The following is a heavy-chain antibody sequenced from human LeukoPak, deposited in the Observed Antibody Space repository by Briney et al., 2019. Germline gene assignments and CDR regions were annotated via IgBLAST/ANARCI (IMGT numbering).Heavy chain of an antibody. J-gene: IGHJ3*02. CDR3: ARHEVVPTVYDAFDM. V-gene: IGHV4-34*01. Sequence: PSETLSLTCAVYGGSFSGYYWSWIRQPPGKGLEWIGEINHSGSTNYNPSLKSRVTTSVDTSKSQFSLKLNSVTAADTAVYYCARHEVVPTVYDAFDMWGQGTMVTVSS. CDR2: INHSGST. CDR1: GGSFSGYY. D-gene: IGHD2-2*01.